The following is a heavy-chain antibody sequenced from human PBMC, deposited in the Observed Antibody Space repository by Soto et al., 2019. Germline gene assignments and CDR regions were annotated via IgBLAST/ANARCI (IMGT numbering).Heavy chain of an antibody. V-gene: IGHV4-30-2*01. CDR1: GGSISSGGYS. Sequence: SETLSLTCAVSGGSISSGGYSWSWIRQPPGKGLEWIGYIYHSGSTYYNPSLKGRVTISVDRSKNQFSLKLSSVTAADTAVYYCARGLIVPDAIDYWGQGTLVTVSS. CDR3: ARGLIVPDAIDY. CDR2: IYHSGST. J-gene: IGHJ4*02. D-gene: IGHD2-2*01.